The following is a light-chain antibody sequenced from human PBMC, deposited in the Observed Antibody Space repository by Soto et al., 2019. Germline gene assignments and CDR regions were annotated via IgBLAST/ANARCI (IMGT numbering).Light chain of an antibody. CDR2: GAS. Sequence: EIVMTQSPATLSVSPGERATLSCRASQSVSSNLAWYQQKPGQAPRLLIYGASTRATGIPARFSGRGSGTEFTLTISSLQSEDFAVYYCQQYNNWRGTFGQGTKVEI. V-gene: IGKV3-15*01. CDR1: QSVSSN. J-gene: IGKJ1*01. CDR3: QQYNNWRGT.